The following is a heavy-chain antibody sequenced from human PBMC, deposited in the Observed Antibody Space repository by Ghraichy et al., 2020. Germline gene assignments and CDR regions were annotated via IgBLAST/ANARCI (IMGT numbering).Heavy chain of an antibody. CDR3: AYTTYYDILTGYLYYYCMDV. Sequence: GGSLRLSCAASGFTFSSYWMHWVRHAPGKGLVWVSRINSDGSSTSYADSVKGRFIISRDNAKNTLYLQMNSLRAEDTAVYYCAYTTYYDILTGYLYYYCMDVGGQGTTVPVTS. CDR1: GFTFSSYW. J-gene: IGHJ6*02. D-gene: IGHD3-9*01. V-gene: IGHV3-74*01. CDR2: INSDGSST.